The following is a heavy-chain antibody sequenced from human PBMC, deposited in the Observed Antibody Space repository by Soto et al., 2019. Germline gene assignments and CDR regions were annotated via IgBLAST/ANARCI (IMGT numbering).Heavy chain of an antibody. D-gene: IGHD1-26*01. CDR2: IYYSGST. CDR3: ARRGLGASIYYYYGMDV. J-gene: IGHJ6*02. CDR1: GGSISSSSYY. Sequence: NPSETLSLTCTVSGGSISSSSYYWGWIRQPPGKGLEWIGSIYYSGSTYYNPSLKSRVTISVDTSKNQFSLKLSSVTAADTAVYYCARRGLGASIYYYYGMDVWGQGTTVTVSS. V-gene: IGHV4-39*01.